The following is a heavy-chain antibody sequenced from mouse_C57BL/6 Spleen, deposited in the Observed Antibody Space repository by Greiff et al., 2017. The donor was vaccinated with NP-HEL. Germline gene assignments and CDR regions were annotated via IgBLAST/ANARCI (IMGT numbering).Heavy chain of an antibody. D-gene: IGHD3-3*01. V-gene: IGHV1-64*01. CDR3: ARGTHIYSFDY. CDR1: GYTFTSYW. Sequence: LQQPGAELVKPGASVKLSCKASGYTFTSYWMPWVKQRPGQGLEWIGMIHPNSGSTNYNEKFKSKATLTVDKSSSTAYMQLSSLTSEDSAVYYCARGTHIYSFDYWGQGTTLTVSS. J-gene: IGHJ2*01. CDR2: IHPNSGST.